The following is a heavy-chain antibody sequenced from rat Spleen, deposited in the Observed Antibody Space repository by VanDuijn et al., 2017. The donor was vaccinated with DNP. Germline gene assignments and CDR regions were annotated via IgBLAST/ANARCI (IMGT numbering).Heavy chain of an antibody. Sequence: EVQLVESGGGLVQPGRSLKLSCAASGFTFSNSDMAWVRQAPTKGLEWVASISRSGDTIYYRDSVKGRFTLSRDNAESTLYLQMDSLRSEDTATYYCTREERSSYRPGAFAYWGQGTLVTVSS. V-gene: IGHV5-25*01. CDR1: GFTFSNSD. J-gene: IGHJ3*01. CDR3: TREERSSYRPGAFAY. D-gene: IGHD1-2*01. CDR2: ISRSGDTI.